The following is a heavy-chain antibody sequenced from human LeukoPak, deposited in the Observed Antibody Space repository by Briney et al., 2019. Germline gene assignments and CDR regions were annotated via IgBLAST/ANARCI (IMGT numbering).Heavy chain of an antibody. CDR3: ARDVPQSHAFDI. CDR1: GGTFSSYA. Sequence: ASVKVSRKASGGTFSSYAISWVRQAPGQGLEWMGGIIPIFGTANYAQKFQGRVTITTDESTSTAYMELSSLRSEDTAVYYCARDVPQSHAFDIWGQGTMVTVSS. CDR2: IIPIFGTA. V-gene: IGHV1-69*05. J-gene: IGHJ3*02.